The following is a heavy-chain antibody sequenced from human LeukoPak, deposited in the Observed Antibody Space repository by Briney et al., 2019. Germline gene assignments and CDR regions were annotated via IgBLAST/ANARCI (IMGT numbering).Heavy chain of an antibody. CDR1: GGSISSGGYY. D-gene: IGHD2-15*01. V-gene: IGHV4-31*03. Sequence: PSETLSLTCTVSGGSISSGGYYWSWIRQHPGKGLERIGYIYYSGSTYYNPSLKSRVTISVDTSKNQFSLKLSSVTAADTAVYYCARAPPYCSGGSCYATSHFDYWGQGTLVIVSS. J-gene: IGHJ4*02. CDR3: ARAPPYCSGGSCYATSHFDY. CDR2: IYYSGST.